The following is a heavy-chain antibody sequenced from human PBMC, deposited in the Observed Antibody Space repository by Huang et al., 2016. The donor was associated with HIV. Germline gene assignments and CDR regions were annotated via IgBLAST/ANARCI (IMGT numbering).Heavy chain of an antibody. Sequence: QVQLVQSGAEVKNPGASVSVSCKASGYTFTDSIIHWVRQAPGQGLAGMGWINHKRGGTNDAQGCQGRITMTRDTTISTVHMDLRRIQSDDTAVYFCARDWSFGSSTSPADWGQGTLVTVSS. CDR1: GYTFTDSI. CDR2: INHKRGGT. J-gene: IGHJ4*02. V-gene: IGHV1-2*02. D-gene: IGHD6-6*01. CDR3: ARDWSFGSSTSPAD.